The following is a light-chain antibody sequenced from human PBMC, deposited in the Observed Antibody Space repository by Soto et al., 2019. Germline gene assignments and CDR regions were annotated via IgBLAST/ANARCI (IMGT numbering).Light chain of an antibody. CDR3: SSHTNINTRAFV. CDR1: SSNIGGNS. J-gene: IGLJ1*01. V-gene: IGLV1-51*01. Sequence: QSVLTQPPSVSAAPGQKVTISCSGSSSNIGGNSVSWYQQLPGTAPKLLIYDDNKRPSGIPDRFSGSKSGTSATLGITGFQTGDEAEYYCSSHTNINTRAFVFGTGTKVTVL. CDR2: DDN.